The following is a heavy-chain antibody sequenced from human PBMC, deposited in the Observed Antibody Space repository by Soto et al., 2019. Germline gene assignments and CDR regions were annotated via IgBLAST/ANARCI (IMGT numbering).Heavy chain of an antibody. Sequence: GGSLRLSCAASGFTFSSYAMSWVRQAPGKGLEWVSAISGSGGSTYYADSVKGRFTISRDNSKNTLYLQMNSLRAEDTAVYYCAKPALRYFDWLLSAYFAYWGQGTLVTVSS. J-gene: IGHJ4*02. CDR2: ISGSGGST. D-gene: IGHD3-9*01. V-gene: IGHV3-23*01. CDR1: GFTFSSYA. CDR3: AKPALRYFDWLLSAYFAY.